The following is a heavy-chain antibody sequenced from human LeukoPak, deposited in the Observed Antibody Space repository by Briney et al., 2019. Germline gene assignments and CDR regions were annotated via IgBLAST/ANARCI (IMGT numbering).Heavy chain of an antibody. CDR2: IKQDGSEK. V-gene: IGHV3-7*03. J-gene: IGHJ6*02. CDR1: GFTFSSYW. D-gene: IGHD1-26*01. CDR3: ARVSGSPGHYYYGMDV. Sequence: GGSLRLSCAASGFTFSSYWMSWVRQAPGKGLEWVANIKQDGSEKYFVDSVKGRFTISRDNAKKSLYLQMNSLRAEDTAVYYCARVSGSPGHYYYGMDVWGQGTTVTVSS.